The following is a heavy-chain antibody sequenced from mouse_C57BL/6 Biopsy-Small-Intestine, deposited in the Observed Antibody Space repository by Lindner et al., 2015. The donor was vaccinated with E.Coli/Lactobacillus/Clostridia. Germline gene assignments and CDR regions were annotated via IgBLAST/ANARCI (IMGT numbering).Heavy chain of an antibody. Sequence: VQLQESGPELVKPGASVKMSCKASGYTFTSYVIHWVKQKPGQGLEWIGRIYSGDGDTNYNGKFKGKATLTADKSSSTAYMQLSSLTSEDSAVYFCAREGIFFDDSLYWGQGTVVTVSA. CDR1: GYTFTSYV. CDR3: AREGIFFDDSLY. V-gene: IGHV1-82*01. J-gene: IGHJ3*01. D-gene: IGHD2-13*01. CDR2: IYSGDGDT.